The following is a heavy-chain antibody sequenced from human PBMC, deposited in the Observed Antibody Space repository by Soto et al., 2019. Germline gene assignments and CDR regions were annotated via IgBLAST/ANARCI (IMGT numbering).Heavy chain of an antibody. CDR3: TKEGLKQDLDY. V-gene: IGHV3-30*18. J-gene: IGHJ4*02. CDR1: GFIFSSYG. Sequence: GGSLRLSCAASGFIFSSYGMHWVRQAPGKGLEWVAIISYDGSDKYYADSVKGRFTISRDNSKNTLYLQMNSLRDDDTAVYFCTKEGLKQDLDYWGQGTLVTVSS. CDR2: ISYDGSDK. D-gene: IGHD3-16*01.